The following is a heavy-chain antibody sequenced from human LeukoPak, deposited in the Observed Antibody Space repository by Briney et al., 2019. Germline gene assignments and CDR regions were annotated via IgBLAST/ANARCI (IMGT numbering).Heavy chain of an antibody. J-gene: IGHJ4*02. CDR3: AKDVYSSSSYYFDY. Sequence: GGSLRLSCAASGFTFSSYWMSWVRQAPGKGLEWVSVIGGSGGRTYYADSVKGRFTISRDNSKNTLYLQMNSLRAEDTAVYYCAKDVYSSSSYYFDYWGQGTLDTVSS. D-gene: IGHD6-6*01. CDR1: GFTFSSYW. V-gene: IGHV3-23*01. CDR2: IGGSGGRT.